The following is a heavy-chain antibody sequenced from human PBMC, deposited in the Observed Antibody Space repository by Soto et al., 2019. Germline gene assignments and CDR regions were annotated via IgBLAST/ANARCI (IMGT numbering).Heavy chain of an antibody. Sequence: SETLSLTCAVYGGSFSGHFWSWIRQPPGKGREWIGEINHSASTNFNPSLKSRVIISVDTSKNQFSLMVNSLTAADTAVYYCGRGISLIVEVQRDAPDKYYFDFWGQRTVVTVHS. CDR1: GGSFSGHF. D-gene: IGHD2-21*01. J-gene: IGHJ4*02. CDR3: GRGISLIVEVQRDAPDKYYFDF. CDR2: INHSAST. V-gene: IGHV4-34*01.